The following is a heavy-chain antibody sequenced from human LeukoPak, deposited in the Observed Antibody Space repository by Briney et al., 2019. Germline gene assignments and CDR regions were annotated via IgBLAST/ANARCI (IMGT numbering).Heavy chain of an antibody. CDR3: ARDFQPDITMVRANWFDP. Sequence: ASVKVSCKASGYSFTSHYMHWVRQAPGQGLEWLGLINPSGSSTLYAQKFQGRVTITADKSTSTAYMELSSLRSEDTAVYYCARDFQPDITMVRANWFDPWGQGTLVTVSS. D-gene: IGHD3-10*01. CDR2: INPSGSST. J-gene: IGHJ5*02. V-gene: IGHV1-46*01. CDR1: GYSFTSHY.